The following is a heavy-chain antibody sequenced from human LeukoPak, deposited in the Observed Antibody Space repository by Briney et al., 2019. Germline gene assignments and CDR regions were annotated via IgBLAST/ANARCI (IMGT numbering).Heavy chain of an antibody. CDR2: ISSSSSYI. J-gene: IGHJ4*02. D-gene: IGHD1-26*01. CDR3: ARGSGRSYLPFDY. CDR1: GFTFSSCS. V-gene: IGHV3-21*01. Sequence: GGSLRLSCAASGFTFSSCSMNWVRQAPGKGLEWVSSISSSSSYIYYADSVKGRFTISRDNAKNSLYLQMNSLRAEDTAVYYCARGSGRSYLPFDYWGQGTLVTVSS.